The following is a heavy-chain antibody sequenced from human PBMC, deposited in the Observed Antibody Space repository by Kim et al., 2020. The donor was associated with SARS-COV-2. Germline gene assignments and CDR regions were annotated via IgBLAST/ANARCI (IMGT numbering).Heavy chain of an antibody. J-gene: IGHJ5*02. Sequence: SETLSLTCTVSGGSISSGGYYWSWIRQHPGKGLEWIGYIYYSGSTYYNPSLESRVTISVDTSKNHFSLKLTSVTAADTAVYYCAREGTDCSSTSCYSSWFDPWGQGTLVTVSS. CDR3: AREGTDCSSTSCYSSWFDP. V-gene: IGHV4-31*03. D-gene: IGHD2-2*01. CDR1: GGSISSGGYY. CDR2: IYYSGST.